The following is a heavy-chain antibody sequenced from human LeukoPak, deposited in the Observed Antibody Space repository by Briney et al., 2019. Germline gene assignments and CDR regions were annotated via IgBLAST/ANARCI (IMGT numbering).Heavy chain of an antibody. CDR1: GFTVSSYY. CDR2: IYSGGTT. Sequence: GGSLRLSCAASGFTVSSYYMSWVRQAPGEGLEWVSVIYSGGTTSYADSVKGRFTLSRDNSKNTLYLQMNSLRAEDTAVYYCARDVGNYFDFWGQGTLVTVSS. CDR3: ARDVGNYFDF. J-gene: IGHJ4*02. V-gene: IGHV3-53*01. D-gene: IGHD1-26*01.